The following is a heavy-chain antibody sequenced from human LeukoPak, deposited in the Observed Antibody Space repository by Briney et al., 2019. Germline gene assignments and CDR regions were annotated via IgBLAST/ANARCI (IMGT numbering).Heavy chain of an antibody. CDR3: ARELRFLEWLLGWFDP. J-gene: IGHJ5*02. D-gene: IGHD3-3*01. CDR1: GGTFSSYA. CDR2: IIPIFGTA. Sequence: ASVKVSCKASGGTFSSYAISWVRQAPGQGLEWMGGIIPIFGTANYAQKFQGRVTITADESTSTAYMELSSLRSEDTAVYYCARELRFLEWLLGWFDPWGQGTLVTVSS. V-gene: IGHV1-69*13.